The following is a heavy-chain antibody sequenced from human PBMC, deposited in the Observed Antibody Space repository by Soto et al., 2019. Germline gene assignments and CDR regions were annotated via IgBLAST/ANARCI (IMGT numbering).Heavy chain of an antibody. Sequence: PSETLSLTCTVSGGSISSYYWSCIRQPPGKGLEWIGNIYYSGSTNYNPSLKSRVTISVDTSKNQFSLNLSSVTAADTAVYYCARAVGFGSSGYYFDYWGQGTQVTVSS. D-gene: IGHD3-22*01. CDR1: GGSISSYY. V-gene: IGHV4-59*01. CDR2: IYYSGST. J-gene: IGHJ4*02. CDR3: ARAVGFGSSGYYFDY.